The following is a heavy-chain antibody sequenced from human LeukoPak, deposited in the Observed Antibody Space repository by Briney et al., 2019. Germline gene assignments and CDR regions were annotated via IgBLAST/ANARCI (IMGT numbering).Heavy chain of an antibody. CDR3: ARDPGDDFVVPGDP. J-gene: IGHJ5*02. Sequence: SVKVSCKASGGTFSNYAISWVRQAPGQGLEWMGGIIPIFATANYAQKFQGRVTITADESTSTAYMELSSLRSEDTAVYYCARDPGDDFVVPGDPWDQGTLVTVSS. V-gene: IGHV1-69*01. CDR1: GGTFSNYA. D-gene: IGHD2-2*01. CDR2: IIPIFATA.